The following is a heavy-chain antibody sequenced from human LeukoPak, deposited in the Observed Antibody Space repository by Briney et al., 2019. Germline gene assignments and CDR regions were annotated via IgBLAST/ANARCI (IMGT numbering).Heavy chain of an antibody. CDR3: ARGSPMEVVVAARNSSILYYFDY. CDR1: GITLSDHY. CDR2: TGNKANSYTT. Sequence: GGSLRLSCAASGITLSDHYMDWVRQAPGKGLEWIGRTGNKANSYTTEYAASVKGRFTILRDDSKNSLYLQMNSLKTEDTAVYYCARGSPMEVVVAARNSSILYYFDYWGQGTLVTVSS. J-gene: IGHJ4*02. D-gene: IGHD2-15*01. V-gene: IGHV3-72*01.